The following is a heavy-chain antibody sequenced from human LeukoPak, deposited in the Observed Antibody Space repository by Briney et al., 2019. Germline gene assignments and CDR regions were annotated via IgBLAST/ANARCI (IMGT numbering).Heavy chain of an antibody. CDR1: GYSISSGYY. D-gene: IGHD3-22*01. Sequence: PSETLSLTCAVSGYSISSGYYWGWIRQPPGKGLEWIGSIYHSGSTYYNPSLKSRVTISVDTSKNQFSLKLSSVTAADTAVYYCASYYYDSSGFYYGGQGTLVTVSS. CDR3: ASYYYDSSGFYY. CDR2: IYHSGST. J-gene: IGHJ4*02. V-gene: IGHV4-38-2*01.